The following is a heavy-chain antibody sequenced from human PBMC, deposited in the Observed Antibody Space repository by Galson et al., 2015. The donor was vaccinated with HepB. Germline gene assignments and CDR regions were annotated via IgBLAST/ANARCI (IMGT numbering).Heavy chain of an antibody. Sequence: SVKVSCKASGYTFTSYGISWVRQAPGQGLEWMGWISAYNGNTNYAQKLQGRVTMTTDISTSTAYMELRSLRSDDTAVYYCARDTDYSNYGRWVGHYGMDVWGQGTTVTVSS. CDR3: ARDTDYSNYGRWVGHYGMDV. V-gene: IGHV1-18*04. CDR2: ISAYNGNT. J-gene: IGHJ6*02. CDR1: GYTFTSYG. D-gene: IGHD4-11*01.